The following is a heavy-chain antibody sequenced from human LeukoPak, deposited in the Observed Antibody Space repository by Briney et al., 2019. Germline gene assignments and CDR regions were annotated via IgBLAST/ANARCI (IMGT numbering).Heavy chain of an antibody. Sequence: SGPVLVQPTAPLTLTCTVSGFSLSTARMGVSWIRQPPGKALEWLAHIFSNDEKSYNTSQKSRHTISKGTAKSQTELTMTNKDPVDTATYYCARIAYGGKGCVAYWGQGTLVTVSS. D-gene: IGHD4-23*01. J-gene: IGHJ4*02. CDR3: ARIAYGGKGCVAY. V-gene: IGHV2-26*01. CDR1: GFSLSTARMG. CDR2: IFSNDEK.